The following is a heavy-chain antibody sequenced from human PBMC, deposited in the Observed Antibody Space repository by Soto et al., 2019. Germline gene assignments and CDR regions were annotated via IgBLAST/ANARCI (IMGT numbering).Heavy chain of an antibody. CDR1: GGSISSGGYY. Sequence: QVQLQESGPGLVKPSQTLSLTCTVSGGSISSGGYYWSWIRQHPGKGLEWIGYIYYSGSTYYNPSLKSRVTISVDTSKNQFSLKLSSVTAADTAVYYCARANPMTTVTRLDFDYWGQGTLVTVSS. V-gene: IGHV4-31*03. CDR3: ARANPMTTVTRLDFDY. J-gene: IGHJ4*02. CDR2: IYYSGST. D-gene: IGHD4-17*01.